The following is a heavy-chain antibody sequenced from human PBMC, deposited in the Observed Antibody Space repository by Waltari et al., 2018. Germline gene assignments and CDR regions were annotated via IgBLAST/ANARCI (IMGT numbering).Heavy chain of an antibody. CDR3: ARVWEGYYDNSDYYGPIDY. V-gene: IGHV3-21*01. Sequence: EEQLVESGGGLVKPGGSLRLSCAASGFTFSSYTMNWVRQAPGKGLEWVSYISRSRSYIYYADSVKGRFTIARDNAKNSLFLQMNSLRAEDTAVYYCARVWEGYYDNSDYYGPIDYWGQGTLVTVSS. CDR1: GFTFSSYT. J-gene: IGHJ4*02. CDR2: ISRSRSYI. D-gene: IGHD3-22*01.